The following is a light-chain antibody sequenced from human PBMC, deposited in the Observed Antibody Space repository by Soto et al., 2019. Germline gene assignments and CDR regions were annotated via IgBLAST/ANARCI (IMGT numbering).Light chain of an antibody. V-gene: IGKV1-33*01. CDR2: DAS. CDR3: QQYDNPFT. Sequence: DIQMTQSPSSLSASVGDRVTITCQASQDISNYLNWYQQKPGKEPKLLIYDASNLETGVRSRFSGSVSGTDVTVTIRRLQPEDIATYYCQQYDNPFTLGGGTKVEIK. J-gene: IGKJ4*01. CDR1: QDISNY.